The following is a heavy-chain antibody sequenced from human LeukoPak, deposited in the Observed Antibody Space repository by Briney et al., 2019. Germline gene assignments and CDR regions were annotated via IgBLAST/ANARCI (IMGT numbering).Heavy chain of an antibody. CDR2: IFYTGST. Sequence: SETLSLTCTVSGGSISTGGYYWSWIRQRPGKGLEWIGYIFYTGSTNYNPSLKSRVTMSVDTSKNQFSLKLSPVTAADTAVYYCARVGYYDSSGFLDNWGQGTLVTVSS. D-gene: IGHD3-22*01. J-gene: IGHJ4*02. V-gene: IGHV4-31*03. CDR1: GGSISTGGYY. CDR3: ARVGYYDSSGFLDN.